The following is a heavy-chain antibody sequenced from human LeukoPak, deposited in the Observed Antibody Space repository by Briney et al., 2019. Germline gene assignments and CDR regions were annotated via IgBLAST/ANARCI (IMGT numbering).Heavy chain of an antibody. Sequence: QPGGSLRLSCAASGFTVSSNYMSWVRQAPGKGLEWVAVISYDGSNKYYADSVKGRFTISRDNSKNTLYLQMNSLRAEDTAVYYCARDRSMIVVVRDAFDIWGQGTMVTVSS. CDR3: ARDRSMIVVVRDAFDI. D-gene: IGHD3-22*01. V-gene: IGHV3-30-3*01. J-gene: IGHJ3*02. CDR2: ISYDGSNK. CDR1: GFTVSSNY.